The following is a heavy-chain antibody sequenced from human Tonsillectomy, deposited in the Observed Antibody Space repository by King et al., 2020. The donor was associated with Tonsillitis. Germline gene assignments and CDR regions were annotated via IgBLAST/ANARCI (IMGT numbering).Heavy chain of an antibody. CDR1: GFTFDDYA. D-gene: IGHD3-22*01. CDR3: AKDLSSGYYDFDY. J-gene: IGHJ4*02. CDR2: ISWNSGSI. Sequence: VQLVESGGGLVQPGRSLRLSCAASGFTFDDYAMHWVRQAPGKGLEWVSGISWNSGSIGYADSVKGRFTISRDNAKNSLYLQMNSLRAEDTALYYCAKDLSSGYYDFDYWGQGTLVTVSS. V-gene: IGHV3-9*01.